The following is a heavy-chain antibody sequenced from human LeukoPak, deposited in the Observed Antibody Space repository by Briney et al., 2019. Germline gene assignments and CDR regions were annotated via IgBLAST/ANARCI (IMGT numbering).Heavy chain of an antibody. J-gene: IGHJ5*02. Sequence: PSEPLSLTCTISGGSISNYYWSWIRQPTGRGLEWIGRIYTSGSTNYNPSLKSRVTMSVDTSKTHFSLRVYSVTAADTAVYYCARDLGRFDPWGQGTLVTVSS. CDR3: ARDLGRFDP. CDR1: GGSISNYY. V-gene: IGHV4-4*07. CDR2: IYTSGST.